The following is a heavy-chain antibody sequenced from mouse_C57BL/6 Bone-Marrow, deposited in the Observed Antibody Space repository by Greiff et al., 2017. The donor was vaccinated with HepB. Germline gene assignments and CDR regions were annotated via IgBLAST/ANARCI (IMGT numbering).Heavy chain of an antibody. CDR1: GFSLTSYG. D-gene: IGHD1-1*01. Sequence: VQLQESGPGLVAPSQRLSITCTVSGFSLTSYGVDWVRQPPGKGLEWLGVIWGGGSTNYNSALMSRLSISKDNSKSQVFLKMNRLQTDDTAMYYCAIRGVYYGSLYYYAMDYWGQGTSVTVSS. CDR3: AIRGVYYGSLYYYAMDY. CDR2: IWGGGST. J-gene: IGHJ4*01. V-gene: IGHV2-9*01.